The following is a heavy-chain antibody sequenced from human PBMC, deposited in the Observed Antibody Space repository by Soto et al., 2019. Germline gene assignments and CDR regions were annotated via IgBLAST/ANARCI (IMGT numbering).Heavy chain of an antibody. D-gene: IGHD6-19*01. V-gene: IGHV3-30*18. CDR3: AKDSDWLAERPYYGMDV. Sequence: QVQLVESGGGVVQPGRSLRLSCAASGFTFSSYGMHRVRQAPGKGLEWVAVISYDGSNKYYADSVKGRFTISRDNSKNTLYLQMNILRAEDTAVYYCAKDSDWLAERPYYGMDVWGQGTTVTVSS. J-gene: IGHJ6*02. CDR1: GFTFSSYG. CDR2: ISYDGSNK.